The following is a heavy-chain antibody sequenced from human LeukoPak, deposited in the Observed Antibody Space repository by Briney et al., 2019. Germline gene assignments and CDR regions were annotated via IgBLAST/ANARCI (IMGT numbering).Heavy chain of an antibody. CDR1: GGSFSGSY. V-gene: IGHV4-34*01. CDR2: INHSGST. D-gene: IGHD6-13*01. CDR3: ARGPIAAAGTDVSAYFDY. Sequence: PESLSLTCALHGGSFSGSYWSWVRQRPEEGLGWGGEINHSGSTNYNPSLKSRVTISVDTSKNQFSLKLGSVTAADTAVYYCARGPIAAAGTDVSAYFDYWVQGSVVTVSS. J-gene: IGHJ4*02.